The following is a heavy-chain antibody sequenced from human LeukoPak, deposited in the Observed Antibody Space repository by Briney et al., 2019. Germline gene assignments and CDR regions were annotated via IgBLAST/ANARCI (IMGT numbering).Heavy chain of an antibody. CDR3: ARLWFGLNFDY. V-gene: IGHV4-39*07. D-gene: IGHD3-10*01. CDR2: IYYSGST. J-gene: IGHJ4*02. CDR1: GGSISSSSYY. Sequence: SETLSLTCTVSGGSISSSSYYWGWIRQPPGKGLEWIGSIYYSGSTYYNPPLKSRVTISVDTSKNQFSLKLSSVTAADTAVYYCARLWFGLNFDYWGQGTLVTVSS.